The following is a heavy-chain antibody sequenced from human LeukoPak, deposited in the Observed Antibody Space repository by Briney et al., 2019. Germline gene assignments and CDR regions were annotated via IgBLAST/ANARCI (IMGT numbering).Heavy chain of an antibody. CDR2: IYYSGTT. CDR1: GGSFSGYY. V-gene: IGHV4-59*12. Sequence: SETLSLTCAVYGGSFSGYYWSWIRQPPGKGLELIGYIYYSGTTNYNPSLKSRVSMSVDTSKNQFSLKLSSVTAADTAVYYCARVPYYDSSGYYGNWYFDLWGRGTLVTVSS. J-gene: IGHJ2*01. D-gene: IGHD3-22*01. CDR3: ARVPYYDSSGYYGNWYFDL.